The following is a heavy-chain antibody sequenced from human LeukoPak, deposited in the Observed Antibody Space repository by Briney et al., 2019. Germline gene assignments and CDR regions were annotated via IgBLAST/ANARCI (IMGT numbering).Heavy chain of an antibody. D-gene: IGHD3-3*01. Sequence: SETLSLTCTVSGVSFSSYYWSWIRQPPGKGLEWIGYIYYTGSTNYNPSLKSRVTVSVDTSRNQFSLRLSSVTAADTAVYYCARLNDFWSGYRYYFDYWGQGTLVTVSS. CDR3: ARLNDFWSGYRYYFDY. CDR2: IYYTGST. J-gene: IGHJ4*02. V-gene: IGHV4-59*01. CDR1: GVSFSSYY.